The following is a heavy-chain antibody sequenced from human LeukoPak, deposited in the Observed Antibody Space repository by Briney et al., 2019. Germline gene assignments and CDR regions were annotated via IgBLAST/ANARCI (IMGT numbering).Heavy chain of an antibody. V-gene: IGHV3-21*01. J-gene: IGHJ4*02. CDR1: GFTFSSYS. Sequence: PGGSLRLSCAASGFTFSSYSMNWVRQAPGKGLEWVSSISSSSTYIYYADSVNGRFTISRDNAKNSLYLQMNSLRAEDTAVYYCARSLRAATGFAGIFFWGQGTLVTVSS. CDR2: ISSSSTYI. D-gene: IGHD6-13*01. CDR3: ARSLRAATGFAGIFF.